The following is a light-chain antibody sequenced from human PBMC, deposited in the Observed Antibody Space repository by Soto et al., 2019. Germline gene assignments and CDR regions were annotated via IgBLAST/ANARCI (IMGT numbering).Light chain of an antibody. J-gene: IGKJ2*03. CDR1: QDISTS. V-gene: IGKV1-9*01. Sequence: DIQLTQSPSFLSASVGDRVTVSCRASQDISTSLAWFQQKAGKVPQLLVYPASTLQDGVPSRFSGSGSGTYFTLTINDLQAEDFATYYCQRLRTYPFSFGQWTKLYI. CDR3: QRLRTYPFS. CDR2: PAS.